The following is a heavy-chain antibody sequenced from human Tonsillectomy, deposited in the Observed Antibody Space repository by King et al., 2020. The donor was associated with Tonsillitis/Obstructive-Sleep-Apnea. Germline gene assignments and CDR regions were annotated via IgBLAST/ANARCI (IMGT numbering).Heavy chain of an antibody. CDR3: AAEVDYYDSSGYYYFDY. Sequence: IQLVQSGPEVKKPGTSVKVSCKASGFTFTSSAVQWVRQARGQRLEWIGWIVVGSGNTNYAQKFQERVTITRDISTSTAYMELSSLRSEDTAVYYCAAEVDYYDSSGYYYFDYWGQGTLVTVSS. CDR2: IVVGSGNT. J-gene: IGHJ4*02. CDR1: GFTFTSSA. D-gene: IGHD3-22*01. V-gene: IGHV1-58*01.